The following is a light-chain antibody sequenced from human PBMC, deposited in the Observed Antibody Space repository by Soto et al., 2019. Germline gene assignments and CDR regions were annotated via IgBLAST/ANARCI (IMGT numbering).Light chain of an antibody. V-gene: IGKV1-39*01. CDR3: QHSYGPPYT. J-gene: IGKJ2*01. Sequence: DIQMTQSPSSLYASIGDRVIINCRTSQNIRKYLNGYHQKPGKAPKFLIYEASSLQSGVPSRLSGSGFGKDFTLTISSRQPEDFATYYGQHSYGPPYTFGQGTRLEIK. CDR1: QNIRKY. CDR2: EAS.